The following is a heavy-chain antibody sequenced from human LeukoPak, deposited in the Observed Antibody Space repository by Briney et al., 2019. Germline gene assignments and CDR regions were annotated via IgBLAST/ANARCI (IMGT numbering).Heavy chain of an antibody. V-gene: IGHV3-66*01. J-gene: IGHJ6*02. CDR3: ARAPGTTLHYGGMDV. D-gene: IGHD4-17*01. CDR1: GFSVSSNY. Sequence: QPGGSLRLSFAASGFSVSSNYMTWVRQAPGKGLEWVSVIYSDSSTYYADSVKGRFTISRDNSKNTLYLQMSSLRAEDTAVYYCARAPGTTLHYGGMDVWGQGTTVTVSS. CDR2: IYSDSST.